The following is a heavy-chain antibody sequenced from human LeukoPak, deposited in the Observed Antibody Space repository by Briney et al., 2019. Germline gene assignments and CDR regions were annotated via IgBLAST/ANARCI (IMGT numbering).Heavy chain of an antibody. V-gene: IGHV3-49*04. CDR2: IRSKAYGGTT. Sequence: GGSLRLPCAASGFTFDDYALSWVRQAPGKGLEWVGFIRSKAYGGTTEYAASVKGRFTISKDDSKNIAYLQMNSLKTEDTAVYYCTRVYDILTGYHDAFDIWGQGTMVTVSS. D-gene: IGHD3-9*01. CDR3: TRVYDILTGYHDAFDI. CDR1: GFTFDDYA. J-gene: IGHJ3*02.